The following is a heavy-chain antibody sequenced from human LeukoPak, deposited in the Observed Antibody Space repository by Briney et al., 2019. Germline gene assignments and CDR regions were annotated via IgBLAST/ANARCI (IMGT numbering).Heavy chain of an antibody. CDR3: ARDLGTSGQFDY. CDR2: IIPIFGTA. CDR1: GGTFSSYA. J-gene: IGHJ4*02. D-gene: IGHD1-1*01. V-gene: IGHV1-69*13. Sequence: SVKASCKASGGTFSSYAISWVRQAPGQGLEWMGGIIPIFGTANYAQKFQGRVTITADESTSTAYMELSSLRSEDTAVYYCARDLGTSGQFDYWGQGTLVTVSS.